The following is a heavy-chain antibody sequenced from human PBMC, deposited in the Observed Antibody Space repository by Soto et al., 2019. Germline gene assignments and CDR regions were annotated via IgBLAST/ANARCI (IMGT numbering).Heavy chain of an antibody. V-gene: IGHV3-30-3*01. CDR2: ISYDGSNK. Sequence: QVQLVESGGGVVQPGRSLRLSCAASGFTFSSYAMHWVRQAPGKGLEWVAVISYDGSNKYYADSVKGRFTISRDNSKNTLYLQMNRLRAEDTAVYYCARDGGYCSGGGCYVFGWFDPWGQGTLVTVSS. J-gene: IGHJ5*02. CDR3: ARDGGYCSGGGCYVFGWFDP. CDR1: GFTFSSYA. D-gene: IGHD2-15*01.